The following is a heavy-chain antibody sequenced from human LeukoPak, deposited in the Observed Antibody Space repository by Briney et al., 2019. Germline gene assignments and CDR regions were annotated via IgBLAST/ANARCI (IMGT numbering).Heavy chain of an antibody. CDR1: GYTFTSYY. V-gene: IGHV1-46*01. CDR2: INPSGGST. CDR3: ARERGGGSYSLDY. Sequence: GASVKVSCKASGYTFTSYYIHWVRQAPGQGLEWMGIINPSGGSTSYAQKFQGRVTMTRDMSTNTVYMELSSLRSEDTAVYYCARERGGGSYSLDYWGQGTLVTVSS. D-gene: IGHD1-26*01. J-gene: IGHJ4*02.